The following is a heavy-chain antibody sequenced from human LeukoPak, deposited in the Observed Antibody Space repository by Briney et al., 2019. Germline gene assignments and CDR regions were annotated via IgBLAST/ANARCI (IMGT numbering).Heavy chain of an antibody. CDR2: MDPTGSQK. CDR1: QFTFNGSW. V-gene: IGHV3-7*01. CDR3: AIWTSGNY. Sequence: QSGESLRLSCADSQFTFNGSWMNWVRQAPGKGLEWVANMDPTGSQKRYVDSVRGRFIISKDNPGASLYLDMHSLRAEDTAIYYCAIWTSGNYWGEGTLVTVSS. J-gene: IGHJ4*02. D-gene: IGHD1-1*01.